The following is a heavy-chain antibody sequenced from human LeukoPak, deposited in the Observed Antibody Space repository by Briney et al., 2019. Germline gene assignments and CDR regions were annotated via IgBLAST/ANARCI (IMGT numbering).Heavy chain of an antibody. D-gene: IGHD2-8*02. Sequence: GGSLRLSCAASGFTFSSYWMSWVRQAPGKGLEWVSAISGNGGSTYYADSVKGRFTIDRDNSKNTLYLQLTSLRADDTAVYYCAKRDTGPGHYWGQGILVTVSS. CDR3: AKRDTGPGHY. CDR1: GFTFSSYW. CDR2: ISGNGGST. J-gene: IGHJ4*02. V-gene: IGHV3-23*01.